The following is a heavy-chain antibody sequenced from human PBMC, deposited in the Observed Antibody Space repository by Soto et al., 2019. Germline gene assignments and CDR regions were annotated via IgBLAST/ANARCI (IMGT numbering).Heavy chain of an antibody. V-gene: IGHV4-31*03. CDR2: IYYSGST. D-gene: IGHD3-22*01. J-gene: IGHJ4*02. CDR3: ARDVGHYYDSSGFDY. CDR1: GGSVSSGGYY. Sequence: QVQLQESGPGLVKPSQTLSLTCTVSGGSVSSGGYYWNWIRQHPGKGLEWIGYIYYSGSTSYNPSLKSRVTISVDTSKNQFSLKLSSVTAADTAMYYCARDVGHYYDSSGFDYWGQGTLVTVSS.